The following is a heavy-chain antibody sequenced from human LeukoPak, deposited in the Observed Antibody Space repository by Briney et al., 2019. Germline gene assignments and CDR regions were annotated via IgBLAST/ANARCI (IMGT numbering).Heavy chain of an antibody. V-gene: IGHV3-23*01. J-gene: IGHJ5*02. CDR2: ISGSGGST. CDR3: AKDSLPDLYSSGGFDG. D-gene: IGHD6-19*01. Sequence: GGSLRLSCAASGFAFSRYAMSWVRQAPGKGLEWVSAISGSGGSTYYVDPVKGRFTISRDNTKIALYLQMNTLRAEDTAVYDRAKDSLPDLYSSGGFDGWGQGTLVTVSS. CDR1: GFAFSRYA.